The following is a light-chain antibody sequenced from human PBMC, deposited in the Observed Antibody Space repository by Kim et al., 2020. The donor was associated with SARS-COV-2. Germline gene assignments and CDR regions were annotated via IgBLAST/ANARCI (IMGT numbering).Light chain of an antibody. CDR1: SLRSYY. V-gene: IGLV3-19*01. Sequence: VALGQTVRITCQGDSLRSYYATWDQQKPGQAPILVIYGKNNRPSGIPDRFSGPSSGNTASLTITGTQAGDEADYYCNSRDSNDNVVFGGGTQLTVL. J-gene: IGLJ2*01. CDR2: GKN. CDR3: NSRDSNDNVV.